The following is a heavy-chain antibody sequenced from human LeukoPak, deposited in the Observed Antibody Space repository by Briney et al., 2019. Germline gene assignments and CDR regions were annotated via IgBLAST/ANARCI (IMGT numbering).Heavy chain of an antibody. CDR1: GFTLSSYV. J-gene: IGHJ4*02. CDR3: ARGPDLDY. D-gene: IGHD1-14*01. V-gene: IGHV3-30*04. Sequence: PGGSLRLSCAASGFTLSSYVMHWVRQAPGKGLEWVAIISYDGSNQYYADSVKGRFTISRDSSKNTLYLQMNSLRAEDTAVYYCARGPDLDYWGQGTLVTVSS. CDR2: ISYDGSNQ.